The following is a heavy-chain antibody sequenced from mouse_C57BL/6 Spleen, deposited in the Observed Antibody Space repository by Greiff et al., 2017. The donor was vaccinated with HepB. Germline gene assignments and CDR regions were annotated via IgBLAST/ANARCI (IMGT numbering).Heavy chain of an antibody. D-gene: IGHD1-1*01. CDR3: ARGGIYYGSSKGMDY. V-gene: IGHV1-82*01. Sequence: VHLVESGPELVKPGASVKISCKASGYAFSSSWMNWVKQRPGKGLEWIGRIYPGDGDTNYNGKFKGKATLTADKSSSTAYMQLSSLTSEDSAVYFCARGGIYYGSSKGMDYWGQGTSVTVSS. J-gene: IGHJ4*01. CDR2: IYPGDGDT. CDR1: GYAFSSSW.